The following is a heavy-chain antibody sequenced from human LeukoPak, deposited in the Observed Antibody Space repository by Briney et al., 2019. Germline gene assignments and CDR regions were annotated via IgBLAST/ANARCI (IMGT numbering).Heavy chain of an antibody. V-gene: IGHV3-9*01. CDR2: ISWNSGSI. Sequence: PGRSLRLSCAASGFTFDDYAMPWVRQAPGKGLEWVSGISWNSGSIGYADSVKGRFTISRDNAKNSLYLQMNSLRAEDTALYYCAKGFSTSPLRYYYYYGMDVWGQGTTVTVSS. D-gene: IGHD2-2*01. J-gene: IGHJ6*02. CDR3: AKGFSTSPLRYYYYYGMDV. CDR1: GFTFDDYA.